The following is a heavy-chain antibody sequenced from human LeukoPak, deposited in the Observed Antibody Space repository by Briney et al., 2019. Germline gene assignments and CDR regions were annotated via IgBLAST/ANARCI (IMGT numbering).Heavy chain of an antibody. CDR3: ARDLSRGWLDY. CDR1: GYTFTSYY. Sequence: ASVKVSCKASGYTFTSYYMHWVRKAPGQGLEWMGIINPSGGSTSYAQKFQGRVTMTRDTSTSTVYMELSSLRSEDTAVYYCARDLSRGWLDYWGQGTLVTVSS. D-gene: IGHD6-19*01. CDR2: INPSGGST. J-gene: IGHJ4*02. V-gene: IGHV1-46*01.